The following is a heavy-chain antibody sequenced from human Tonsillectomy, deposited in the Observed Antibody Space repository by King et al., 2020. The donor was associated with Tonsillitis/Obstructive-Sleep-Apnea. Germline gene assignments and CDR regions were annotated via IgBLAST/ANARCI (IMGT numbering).Heavy chain of an antibody. D-gene: IGHD3-10*01. V-gene: IGHV3-9*01. CDR2: ISWNSGSI. Sequence: VQLVESGGGLVQPGRSLRLSCAASGFTFDDYAMHWVRQAPGKGLEWVSGISWNSGSIGYADSVKGRFTISRDNAKNSLYLQMXSLRAEDTALYYCAKDIGSGSYRHDAFDIWGQGTMVTVSS. CDR3: AKDIGSGSYRHDAFDI. J-gene: IGHJ3*02. CDR1: GFTFDDYA.